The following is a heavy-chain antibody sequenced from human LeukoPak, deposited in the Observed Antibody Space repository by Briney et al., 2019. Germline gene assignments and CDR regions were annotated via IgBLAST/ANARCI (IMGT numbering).Heavy chain of an antibody. D-gene: IGHD6-13*01. Sequence: GGSLRLSCAASGFTFSSYGMHWVRQAPGKGLEWVAFIRYDGSNKYYADSVKGRFTISRDNAKNSLYLQMNSLRAEDTAVYYCARGETLSGQLVMGDYWGQGTLVTVSS. J-gene: IGHJ4*02. CDR2: IRYDGSNK. V-gene: IGHV3-30*02. CDR1: GFTFSSYG. CDR3: ARGETLSGQLVMGDY.